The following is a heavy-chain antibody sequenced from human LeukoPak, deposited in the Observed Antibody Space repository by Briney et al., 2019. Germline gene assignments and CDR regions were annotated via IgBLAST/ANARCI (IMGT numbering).Heavy chain of an antibody. Sequence: GGSLRLSCAASGFTFSDYYMSWIRQVPEKGLEWVSYITSSGDTIYYADSVKGRFTISRDIPENSVYLQMNSLRAEDTAVYYCAREGGNWGEGYFDYWGQGTLVTVSS. J-gene: IGHJ4*02. CDR1: GFTFSDYY. CDR2: ITSSGDTI. CDR3: AREGGNWGEGYFDY. D-gene: IGHD7-27*01. V-gene: IGHV3-11*01.